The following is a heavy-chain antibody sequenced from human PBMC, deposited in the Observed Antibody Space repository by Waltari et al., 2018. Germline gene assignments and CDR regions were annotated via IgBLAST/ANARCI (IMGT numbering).Heavy chain of an antibody. CDR2: IYSGGST. V-gene: IGHV3-66*02. CDR3: ARERAIVGATLYYYYGMDV. Sequence: EVQLVESGGGLVQPGGSLRLSCAASGFTVSSTYMSWVRQAPGKGLEWVSVIYSGGSTYYADSVKGRFTISRDNSKNTLYLQMNSLRAEDTAVYYCARERAIVGATLYYYYGMDVWGQGTTVTVSS. D-gene: IGHD1-26*01. J-gene: IGHJ6*02. CDR1: GFTVSSTY.